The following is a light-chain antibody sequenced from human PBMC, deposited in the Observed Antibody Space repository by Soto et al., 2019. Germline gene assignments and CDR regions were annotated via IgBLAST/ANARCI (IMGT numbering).Light chain of an antibody. CDR3: LQSYNIPIT. V-gene: IGKV1-39*01. Sequence: TPMTQSPSPLSASVGDRVTITCRASQSISSWLAWYQQKPGKAPNLLIYAASSLQSGVPSRFSGSGSGTDFTLTISSLQPEDFATYYCLQSYNIPITFGQGTRLEIK. CDR2: AAS. CDR1: QSISSW. J-gene: IGKJ5*01.